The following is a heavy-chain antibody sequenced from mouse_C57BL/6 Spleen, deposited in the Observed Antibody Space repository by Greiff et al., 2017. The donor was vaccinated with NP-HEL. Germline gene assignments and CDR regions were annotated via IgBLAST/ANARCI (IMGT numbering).Heavy chain of an antibody. CDR2: ISSGSSTI. CDR3: ARTYDGYLTWFAY. Sequence: DVQLQESGGGLVKPGGSLKLSCAASGFTFSDYGMHWVRQAPEKGLEWVAYISSGSSTIYYADTVKGRFTISRDNAKNTLLLQMTSLRSEDTAMYYCARTYDGYLTWFAYWGQGTLVTVSA. CDR1: GFTFSDYG. D-gene: IGHD2-3*01. J-gene: IGHJ3*01. V-gene: IGHV5-17*01.